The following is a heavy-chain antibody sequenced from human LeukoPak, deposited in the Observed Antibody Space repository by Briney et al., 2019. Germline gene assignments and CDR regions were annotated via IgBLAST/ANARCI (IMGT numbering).Heavy chain of an antibody. V-gene: IGHV3-30*18. CDR2: ISYDGSNK. J-gene: IGHJ4*02. CDR1: GFSFSIYG. D-gene: IGHD6-13*01. CDR3: AKERYSSSSLFAITPFDY. Sequence: PGGSLRLSCAASGFSFSIYGMHWVRQAPGKGLEWVAVISYDGSNKYYADSVKGRFTISRDNSKNTLYLQMNSLRAEDTAVYYCAKERYSSSSLFAITPFDYWGQGTLVTVSS.